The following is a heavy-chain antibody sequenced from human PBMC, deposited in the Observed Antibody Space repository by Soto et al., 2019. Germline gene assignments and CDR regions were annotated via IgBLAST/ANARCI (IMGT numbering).Heavy chain of an antibody. CDR2: ISYDGSNK. V-gene: IGHV3-30*18. J-gene: IGHJ2*01. Sequence: QVQLVESGGGVVQPGRSLRLSCAASGFTFSSYGMHWVRQAPGKGLEWVAVISYDGSNKYYADSVKGRFTISRDNSKHTLYRQMSSLRDEDTAVYYCAKDLGYGLNWCCDLWGRGTLVAVSS. CDR3: AKDLGYGLNWCCDL. D-gene: IGHD5-18*01. CDR1: GFTFSSYG.